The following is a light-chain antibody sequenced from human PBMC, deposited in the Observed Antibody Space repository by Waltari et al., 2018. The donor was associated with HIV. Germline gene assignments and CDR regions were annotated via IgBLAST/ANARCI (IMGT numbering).Light chain of an antibody. CDR2: RNN. CDR3: AVWDDKMGAWL. V-gene: IGLV1-47*01. Sequence: HSVLTQPPSAPGPPGERVTISCSGGVSNIGSNYVYWYQQSSGVAPKLLIYRNNQRPPGGSDRFAGSKSGTSASLIISGLRSEDECDYYCAVWDDKMGAWLFGGGTKVTVL. J-gene: IGLJ3*02. CDR1: VSNIGSNY.